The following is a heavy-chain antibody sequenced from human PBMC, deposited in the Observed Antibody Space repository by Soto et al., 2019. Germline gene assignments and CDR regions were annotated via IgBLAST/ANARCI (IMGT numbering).Heavy chain of an antibody. CDR2: ISAYNGNT. V-gene: IGHV1-18*01. D-gene: IGHD3-22*01. CDR1: VYTFTSYG. J-gene: IGHJ4*02. CDR3: GGTTEYDSSGYYSLYYFDY. Sequence: ASVKVSCMASVYTFTSYGISWVRQAPGQGLKWMGWISAYNGNTNYAQKLQGRVTMTTDTSTSTAYMELSSLRSEDTAVYYCGGTTEYDSSGYYSLYYFDYWGQGTLVTVSS.